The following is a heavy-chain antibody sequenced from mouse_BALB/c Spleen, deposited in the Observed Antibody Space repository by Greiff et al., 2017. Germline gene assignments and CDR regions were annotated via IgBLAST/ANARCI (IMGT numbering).Heavy chain of an antibody. CDR2: ISTYSGNT. D-gene: IGHD2-14*01. V-gene: IGHV1-67*01. CDR3: ARSDRYGDAMDY. CDR1: GYTFTDYA. J-gene: IGHJ4*01. Sequence: VQLQESGPELVRPGVSVKISCKGSGYTFTDYAMHWVKQSHAKSLEWIGVISTYSGNTNYNQKFKGKATMTVDKSSSTAYMELARLTSEDSAIYYCARSDRYGDAMDYWGQGTSVTVSS.